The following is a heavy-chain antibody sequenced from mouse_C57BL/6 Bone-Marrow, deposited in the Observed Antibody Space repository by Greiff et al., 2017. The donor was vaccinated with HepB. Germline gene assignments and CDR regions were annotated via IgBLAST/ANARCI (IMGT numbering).Heavy chain of an antibody. CDR1: GFTFSSYA. D-gene: IGHD3-1*01. CDR3: ARDWGYLFAY. J-gene: IGHJ3*01. Sequence: EVKLMESGGGLVKPGGSLKLSCAASGFTFSSYAMSWVRQTPEKRLEWVATISDGGSYTYYPDNVKGRFTISRDNAKNNLYLQMSHLKSEDTAMYYCARDWGYLFAYWGQGTLVTVSA. V-gene: IGHV5-4*01. CDR2: ISDGGSYT.